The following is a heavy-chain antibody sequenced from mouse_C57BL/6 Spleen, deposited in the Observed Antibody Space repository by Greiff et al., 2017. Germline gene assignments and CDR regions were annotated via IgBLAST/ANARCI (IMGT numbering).Heavy chain of an antibody. J-gene: IGHJ4*01. D-gene: IGHD2-4*01. CDR3: ARNDYAGIGY. CDR2: IHPNSGST. CDR1: GYTFTSSW. Sequence: QVQLQQPGAELVKPGASVKLSCKASGYTFTSSWMHWVKQRPGQGLEWIGMIHPNSGSTNYKEKFKGKATLTADKSSSTAYMRLSSLTSEDSAVYYCARNDYAGIGYWGQGTSVTVSS. V-gene: IGHV1-64*01.